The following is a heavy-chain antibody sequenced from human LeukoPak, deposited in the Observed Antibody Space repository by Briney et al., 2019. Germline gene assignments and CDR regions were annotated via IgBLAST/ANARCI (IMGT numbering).Heavy chain of an antibody. CDR1: GYTFTGYY. Sequence: ASVKVSCKASGYTFTGYYMHWVRQAPGQGLEWMGWINPDSGGTNYAQKFQGWVTMTRDTSISTAYMELSRLRSDDTAVYYCARAGTVEMTPLDYWGQGNLVTVPS. CDR3: ARAGTVEMTPLDY. J-gene: IGHJ4*02. V-gene: IGHV1-2*04. D-gene: IGHD5-24*01. CDR2: INPDSGGT.